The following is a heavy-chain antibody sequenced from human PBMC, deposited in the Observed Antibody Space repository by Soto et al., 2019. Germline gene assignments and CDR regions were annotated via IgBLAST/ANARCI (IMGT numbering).Heavy chain of an antibody. CDR3: AIEGSFCSSTSCHRNYYFDY. CDR1: GFTFSDYY. V-gene: IGHV3-33*08. J-gene: IGHJ4*02. D-gene: IGHD2-2*01. CDR2: IWYDGSNK. Sequence: GGSLRLSCAASGFTFSDYYMSWIRQAPGKGLEWIAVIWYDGSNKYYADSVKGRFTISRDNSKNTLYLQMNSLRAEDTAVYYFAIEGSFCSSTSCHRNYYFDYWGQGTLVTVSS.